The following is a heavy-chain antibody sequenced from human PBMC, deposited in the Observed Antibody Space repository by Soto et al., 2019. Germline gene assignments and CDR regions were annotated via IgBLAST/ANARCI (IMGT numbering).Heavy chain of an antibody. CDR3: ARGVTVFGLVSRFWFDP. J-gene: IGHJ5*02. D-gene: IGHD3-3*01. V-gene: IGHV4-30-4*01. CDR2: IYNSGIT. Sequence: SETLSLTCTVSGGSISSSSYSWSWVRQSPGKGLEWIGHIYNSGITYYNPSLKSRVVISIDTSRNQFSLRLNSLTAADRAVYFCARGVTVFGLVSRFWFDPWGQGTVVTVSS. CDR1: GGSISSSSYS.